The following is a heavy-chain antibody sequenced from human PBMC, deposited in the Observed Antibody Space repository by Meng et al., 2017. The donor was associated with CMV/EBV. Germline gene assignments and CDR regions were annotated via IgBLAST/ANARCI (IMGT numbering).Heavy chain of an antibody. Sequence: QGQLEGSGPGLVKPSETLSLTCTVFGGSISSYYWSWIRQPAGKGLEWIGRIYTSGSTNYNPSLKSRVTISVDTSKNQFSLKLSSVTAADTAVYYCAREIVVVPAAIDNWFDPWGQGTLVTVSS. V-gene: IGHV4-4*07. J-gene: IGHJ5*02. D-gene: IGHD2-2*02. CDR1: GGSISSYY. CDR3: AREIVVVPAAIDNWFDP. CDR2: IYTSGST.